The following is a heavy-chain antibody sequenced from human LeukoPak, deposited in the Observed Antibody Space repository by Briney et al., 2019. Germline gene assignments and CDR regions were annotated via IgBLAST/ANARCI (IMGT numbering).Heavy chain of an antibody. V-gene: IGHV3-11*01. CDR3: AKAAGGYVVQAFDI. CDR2: ISSSGSTI. CDR1: GFTFSDYY. Sequence: GGSLRLSCAASGFTFSDYYMSWIRQAPGKGLEWVSYISSSGSTIYYADSVRGRFTISRDNAKNSLYLQMNSLRAEDMALYYCAKAAGGYVVQAFDIWGQGTMVTVSS. J-gene: IGHJ3*02. D-gene: IGHD5-12*01.